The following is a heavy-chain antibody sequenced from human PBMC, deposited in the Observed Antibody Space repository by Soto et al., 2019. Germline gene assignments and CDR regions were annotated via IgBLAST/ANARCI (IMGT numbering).Heavy chain of an antibody. CDR1: GYTFTGYY. V-gene: IGHV1-2*04. Sequence: ASVKVSCKASGYTFTGYYMHWVRQAPGQGLEWMGWINPNSGGTNYAQKFRGWVTMTRDTSISTAYMELSRLRSDDTAVYYCARSYGSGSYSDYWGQGTLVTVSS. D-gene: IGHD3-10*01. J-gene: IGHJ4*02. CDR2: INPNSGGT. CDR3: ARSYGSGSYSDY.